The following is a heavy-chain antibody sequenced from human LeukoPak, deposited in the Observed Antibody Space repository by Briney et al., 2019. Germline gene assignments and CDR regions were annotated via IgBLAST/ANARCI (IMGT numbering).Heavy chain of an antibody. D-gene: IGHD3-22*01. CDR3: ARGWRYYYDSSGYYSQLLFDY. CDR1: GYTFTSYG. Sequence: ASVKVSCKASGYTFTSYGINWVRQATGQGLEWMGWMNPNSGNTGYAQKFQGRVTMTRNTSISTAYMELSSLRSEDTAVYYCARGWRYYYDSSGYYSQLLFDYWGQGTLVTVSS. CDR2: MNPNSGNT. V-gene: IGHV1-8*01. J-gene: IGHJ4*02.